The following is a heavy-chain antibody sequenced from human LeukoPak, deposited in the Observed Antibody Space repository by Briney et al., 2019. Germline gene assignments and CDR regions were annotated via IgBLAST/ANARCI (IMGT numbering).Heavy chain of an antibody. CDR1: GFTFSSYS. J-gene: IGHJ4*02. CDR2: ISSSSTYI. Sequence: GGSLRLSCAASGFTFSSYSMNWVRQAPGERLEWVSSISSSSTYIYYADSVKGRFTISRDNAKKSLYLQMNSLRAEDTAIYYCVGNYYDSSGLDYWGQGTLVTVSS. V-gene: IGHV3-21*01. CDR3: VGNYYDSSGLDY. D-gene: IGHD3-22*01.